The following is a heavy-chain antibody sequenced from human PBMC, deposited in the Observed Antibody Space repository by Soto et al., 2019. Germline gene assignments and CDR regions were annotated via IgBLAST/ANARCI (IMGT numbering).Heavy chain of an antibody. CDR1: VGIINTYA. Sequence: QVQLVPSGPEVQEPGSSVKLTCTVSVGIINTYAISWLRQAPGQGREWMVRIIPLFGTPNYPQRFQGRVTMTEVISTLTAYRELSRLRSDDTAVDYCARDRDYYGSGTSYNRIYFWGHRTLVSVSA. V-gene: IGHV1-69*06. D-gene: IGHD3-10*01. CDR3: ARDRDYYGSGTSYNRIYF. CDR2: IIPLFGTP. J-gene: IGHJ4*01.